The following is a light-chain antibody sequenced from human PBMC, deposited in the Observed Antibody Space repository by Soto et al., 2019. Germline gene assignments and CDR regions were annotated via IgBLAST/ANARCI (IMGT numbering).Light chain of an antibody. Sequence: EIVMTQSPATLSVSPGERATLSCRASQSVSSYLAWYQQKPGQSPGLLIYGASIRATGIPARFSGSGSGTEFTLTISSLQSEDFAVHYCQQYKNWPPLTFGGGTKVEIK. V-gene: IGKV3D-15*01. J-gene: IGKJ4*01. CDR3: QQYKNWPPLT. CDR2: GAS. CDR1: QSVSSY.